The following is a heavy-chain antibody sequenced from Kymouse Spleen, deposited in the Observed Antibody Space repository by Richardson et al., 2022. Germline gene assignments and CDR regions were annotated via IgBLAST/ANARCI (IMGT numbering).Heavy chain of an antibody. D-gene: IGHD6-6*01. Sequence: EVQLVESGGGLVQPGGSLRLSCAASGFTFSSYSMNWVRQAPGKGLEWVSYISSSSSTIYYADSVKGRFTISRDNAKNSLYLQMNSLRDEDTAVYYCARDEGQYSSSGGCFDYWGQGTLVTVSS. CDR1: GFTFSSYS. V-gene: IGHV3-48*02. CDR3: ARDEGQYSSSGGCFDY. J-gene: IGHJ4*02. CDR2: ISSSSSTI.